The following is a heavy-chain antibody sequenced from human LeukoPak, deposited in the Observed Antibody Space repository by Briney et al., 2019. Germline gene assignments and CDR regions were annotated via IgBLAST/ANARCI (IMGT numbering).Heavy chain of an antibody. V-gene: IGHV3-43*01. CDR1: GFTFDDYT. J-gene: IGHJ4*02. CDR3: AKDVAAAGTGGGSDY. D-gene: IGHD6-13*01. Sequence: PGGSLRLSCAASGFTFDDYTMHWVRQAPGKGLEWVSLISWDGGSTYYADSVKGRFTISRDNSKNSLYLQMNSLRTEDTALYYCAKDVAAAGTGGGSDYWGQGTLVTVSS. CDR2: ISWDGGST.